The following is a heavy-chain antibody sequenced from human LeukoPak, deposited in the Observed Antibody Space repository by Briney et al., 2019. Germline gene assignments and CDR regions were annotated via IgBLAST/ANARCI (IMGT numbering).Heavy chain of an antibody. D-gene: IGHD6-6*01. CDR2: IYDDGRT. CDR3: ARIGTASRLNWFDP. V-gene: IGHV4-31*03. J-gene: IGHJ5*02. CDR1: GDSIDSGGYY. Sequence: SQTLSLTCSVSGDSIDSGGYYWSWIRQHPGRCLEWIGHIYDDGRTYQNPSLKSRVIISVDTSKNQFSLNVSSVTAADTAVYFCARIGTASRLNWFDPWGQGTLVTVSS.